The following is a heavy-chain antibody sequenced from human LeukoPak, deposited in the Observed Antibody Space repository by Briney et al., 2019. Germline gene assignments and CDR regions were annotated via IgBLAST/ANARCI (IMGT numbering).Heavy chain of an antibody. D-gene: IGHD3-10*01. CDR3: AKYFYGSGSYYAFDI. J-gene: IGHJ3*02. Sequence: PGGSLRLSCAASGFTFKNYAMSWVRQAPGKGLLWVSSISSSDGSTYYADSVKGRFTISRDNSKNTLYLQMNSLRAEDTALYFSAKYFYGSGSYYAFDIWGQGTMVTVSS. CDR2: ISSSDGST. V-gene: IGHV3-23*01. CDR1: GFTFKNYA.